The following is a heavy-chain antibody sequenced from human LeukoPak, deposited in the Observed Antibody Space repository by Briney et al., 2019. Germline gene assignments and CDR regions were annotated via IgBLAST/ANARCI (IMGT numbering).Heavy chain of an antibody. CDR3: AKDRCSNGIGCYYYYMDV. J-gene: IGHJ6*03. CDR2: IQYDGSNE. V-gene: IGHV3-30*02. Sequence: PGGSLRLSCAASGFTFSSYWMSWVRQAPGKGLEWVAYIQYDGSNEQYADSVKGRFSISRDSSKNILYLQTNSLRAEDTAVYYCAKDRCSNGIGCYYYYMDVWGKGTTVTISS. D-gene: IGHD2-8*01. CDR1: GFTFSSYW.